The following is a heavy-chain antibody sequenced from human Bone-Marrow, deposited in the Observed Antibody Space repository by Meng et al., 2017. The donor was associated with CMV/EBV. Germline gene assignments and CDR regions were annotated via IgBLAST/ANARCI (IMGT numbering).Heavy chain of an antibody. Sequence: GSLRLSCAVYGGSFSGYSWSWIRQPPGKGLEWIGEIDHSGSASYNPSLKSRIITSVDSSNKQFSLKLTSVTAADTAVYYCGRDPPQWYYYGMDVWGQGTTVTVSS. CDR2: IDHSGSA. CDR3: GRDPPQWYYYGMDV. D-gene: IGHD6-19*01. J-gene: IGHJ6*02. CDR1: GGSFSGYS. V-gene: IGHV4-34*01.